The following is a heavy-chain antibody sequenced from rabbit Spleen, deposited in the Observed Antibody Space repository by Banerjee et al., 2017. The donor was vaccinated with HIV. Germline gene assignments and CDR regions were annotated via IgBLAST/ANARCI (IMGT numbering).Heavy chain of an antibody. CDR3: ARDLTGVIGWNFNL. CDR1: GFDFSSYG. D-gene: IGHD1-1*01. Sequence: QEQLVESGGGLVQPGGSLKLSCKASGFDFSSYGVSWVRQAPGKGLEWIACINTATAKAVYASWAKGRFTISRTSSTTVTLQMTSLTAADTATYFCARDLTGVIGWNFNLWGQGTLVTVS. V-gene: IGHV1S45*01. CDR2: INTATAKA. J-gene: IGHJ4*01.